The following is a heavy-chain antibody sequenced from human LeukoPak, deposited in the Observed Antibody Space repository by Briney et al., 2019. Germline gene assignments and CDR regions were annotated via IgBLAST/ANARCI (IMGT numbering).Heavy chain of an antibody. CDR3: ARGLDSITMVRGVINWFDP. J-gene: IGHJ5*02. V-gene: IGHV3-48*03. CDR2: ISSSGSTI. D-gene: IGHD3-10*01. Sequence: GGSLRLSCAASGFTFSSYEMNWVRQAPGKGLEWVSYISSSGSTIYYADSVKGRFTISRDNAKNSLYLQMNSLRAEDTAVYYCARGLDSITMVRGVINWFDPWGQGTLVTVSS. CDR1: GFTFSSYE.